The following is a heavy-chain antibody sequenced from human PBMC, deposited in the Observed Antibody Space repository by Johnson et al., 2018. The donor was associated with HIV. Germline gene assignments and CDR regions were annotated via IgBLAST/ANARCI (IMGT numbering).Heavy chain of an antibody. V-gene: IGHV3-30*18. CDR2: ISYDGSNK. D-gene: IGHD3-22*01. J-gene: IGHJ3*02. CDR1: GFTFSRYD. CDR3: AKEGGRITMIVVEPDAFDI. Sequence: QVQLVESGGGVVQPGRSLRLSCAASGFTFSRYDMHWVRQAPGKGLEWGAIISYDGSNKYYADSVKGRFTISRDNSKNTLYLQMNSLRAEDTAVYYCAKEGGRITMIVVEPDAFDIWGQGTMVTVSS.